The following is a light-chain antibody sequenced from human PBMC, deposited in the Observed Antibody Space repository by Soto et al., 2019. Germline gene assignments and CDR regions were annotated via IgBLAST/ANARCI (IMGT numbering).Light chain of an antibody. J-gene: IGKJ5*01. CDR2: AES. CDR3: QQSYSTPLT. Sequence: DIQTTHSPSSLSASVVDIVTITCRASQSISSYLNWYQQKPGKAPKLLIYAESSLQSGVPSRFSGSGSGKDFTITISSLQPEDFATYYCQQSYSTPLTCGQGTRREIK. V-gene: IGKV1-39*01. CDR1: QSISSY.